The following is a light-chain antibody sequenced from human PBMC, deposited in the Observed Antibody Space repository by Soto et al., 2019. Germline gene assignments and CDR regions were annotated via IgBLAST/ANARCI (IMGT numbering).Light chain of an antibody. CDR3: QQYNKWPRWT. CDR2: DAS. CDR1: QSVSSY. V-gene: IGKV3-11*01. J-gene: IGKJ1*01. Sequence: EIVLTQSPATLSLYPGERATLSCRASQSVSSYLLWYQQKPGQAPRLLIYDASNRATGIPDRFSGSGSGTEFTLTISSLQSEDFAVYYCQQYNKWPRWTFGQGTKVAIK.